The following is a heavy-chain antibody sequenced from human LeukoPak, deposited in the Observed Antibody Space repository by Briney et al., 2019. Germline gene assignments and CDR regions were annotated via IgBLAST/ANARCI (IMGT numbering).Heavy chain of an antibody. V-gene: IGHV1-18*01. Sequence: GASVKVSCKASGYTFTSYGISWVRQAPGQGLEWMGWISAYNGNTNYAQKLQGRVTMTTDTSTSTAYMELRSLRSEDTAVYYCARGSTSLLGYCSSTSCPNWFDPWGQGTLVTVSS. CDR1: GYTFTSYG. CDR3: ARGSTSLLGYCSSTSCPNWFDP. J-gene: IGHJ5*02. CDR2: ISAYNGNT. D-gene: IGHD2-2*03.